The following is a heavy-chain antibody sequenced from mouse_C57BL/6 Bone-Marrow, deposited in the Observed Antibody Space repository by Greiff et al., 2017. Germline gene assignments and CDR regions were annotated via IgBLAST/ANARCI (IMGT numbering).Heavy chain of an antibody. CDR1: GYTFTDYA. CDR2: ISTYYGDA. V-gene: IGHV1-67*01. CDR3: ARVYYYARPYYFDY. D-gene: IGHD1-1*01. J-gene: IGHJ2*01. Sequence: VKLVESGPELVRPGVSVKISCKGSGYTFTDYAMHWVKQGHAKSLEWIGVISTYYGDASYNQKFKDKATMTVDKSSSTAYMELARLTSEDAAVYYCARVYYYARPYYFDYWGQGTTLTVAS.